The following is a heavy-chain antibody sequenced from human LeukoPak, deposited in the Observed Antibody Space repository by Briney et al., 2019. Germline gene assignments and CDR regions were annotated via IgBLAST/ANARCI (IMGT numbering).Heavy chain of an antibody. CDR2: ISSSGSTI. Sequence: GGSLRLSCAASGFTFSNYGMNWVRQAPGKGLEWVSYISSSGSTIYYADSVKGRFTISRDNSKNTLYLQMNSLRAEDTAVYYCAKIFPYMDVWGKGTTVTISS. CDR1: GFTFSNYG. J-gene: IGHJ6*03. CDR3: AKIFPYMDV. V-gene: IGHV3-48*01.